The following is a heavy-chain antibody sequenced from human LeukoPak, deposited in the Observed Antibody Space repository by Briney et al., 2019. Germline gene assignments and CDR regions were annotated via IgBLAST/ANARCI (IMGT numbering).Heavy chain of an antibody. D-gene: IGHD6-19*01. V-gene: IGHV3-9*01. CDR1: GFTFDDYD. CDR3: ARDRESGWYYYGMDV. Sequence: SLRLSCAASGFTFDDYDMHWVRQAPGKGLEWVSGITWNSHSIAYADSVKGRFTISRDNAKNSLYLQMNSLRAEDTAVYYCARDRESGWYYYGMDVWGQGTTVTVSS. CDR2: ITWNSHSI. J-gene: IGHJ6*02.